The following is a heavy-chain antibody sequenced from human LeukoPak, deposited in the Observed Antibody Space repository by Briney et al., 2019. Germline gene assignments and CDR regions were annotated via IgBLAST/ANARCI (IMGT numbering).Heavy chain of an antibody. J-gene: IGHJ5*02. D-gene: IGHD3-3*01. CDR1: GYSISSGYY. V-gene: IGHV4-38-2*01. CDR3: ARLSITISNWFDP. CDR2: IYHSGST. Sequence: PSETLSLTCAVSGYSISSGYYWGWIRQPPGKGLEWIGSIYHSGSTYYSPSLKSRVTISVDTSKNQFSLKLSSVTAADTAVYYCARLSITISNWFDPWGQGTLVTVSS.